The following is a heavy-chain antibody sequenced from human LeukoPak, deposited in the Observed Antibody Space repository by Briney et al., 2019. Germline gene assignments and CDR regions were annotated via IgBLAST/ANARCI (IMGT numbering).Heavy chain of an antibody. V-gene: IGHV4-59*08. J-gene: IGHJ5*01. Sequence: PSETLSLTCTVSGGSIGSYYWSWIRQPPGKGLEWIGYIYYSGSTNYNPSLKSRVTISVDTSKNQFSLTLRSVTAADTAVYYCARRGRDILTGSFDFWGQGTLVTVSS. CDR3: ARRGRDILTGSFDF. D-gene: IGHD3-9*01. CDR2: IYYSGST. CDR1: GGSIGSYY.